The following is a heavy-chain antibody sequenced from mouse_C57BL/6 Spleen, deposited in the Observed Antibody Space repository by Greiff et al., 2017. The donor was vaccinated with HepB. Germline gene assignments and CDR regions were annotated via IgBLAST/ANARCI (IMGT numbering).Heavy chain of an antibody. CDR2: INPYNGGT. CDR3: ARGGDYGSSHWYFDV. J-gene: IGHJ1*03. CDR1: GYTFTDYY. Sequence: EVQLQQSGPVLVKPGASVQMSCKASGYTFTDYYMNWVKQSHGKSLEWIGVINPYNGGTSYNQKLKGKATLTVDKSSSTAYMALNSLTSEDSAVYYCARGGDYGSSHWYFDVWGTGTTVTVSS. V-gene: IGHV1-19*01. D-gene: IGHD1-1*01.